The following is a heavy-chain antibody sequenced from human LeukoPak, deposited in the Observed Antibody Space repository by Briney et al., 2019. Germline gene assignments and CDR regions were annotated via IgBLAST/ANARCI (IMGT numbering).Heavy chain of an antibody. CDR2: INPNSGGT. Sequence: ASVKVSCKASGYTFTGYYMHWVRQASGQGLEWMGWINPNSGGTNYAQKFQGRVTMTRDTSINTAYMERSRLRSDDTAVYYCARDESGSYFFFWFDPWGQGTLVTVSS. D-gene: IGHD1-26*01. CDR3: ARDESGSYFFFWFDP. CDR1: GYTFTGYY. J-gene: IGHJ5*02. V-gene: IGHV1-2*02.